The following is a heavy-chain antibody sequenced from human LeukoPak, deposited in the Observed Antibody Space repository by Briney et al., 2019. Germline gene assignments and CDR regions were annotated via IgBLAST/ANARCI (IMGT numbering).Heavy chain of an antibody. Sequence: ASVKVSCKASGYTFTGHYMHWVRQAPGQGLEWMGIINPSGGSTSYAQKFQGRVTMTRDTSTSTVYMELSSLRSEDTAVYYCAREQGSSSSGRYGLDVWGQGTTVTVSS. CDR2: INPSGGST. D-gene: IGHD6-6*01. CDR1: GYTFTGHY. J-gene: IGHJ6*02. CDR3: AREQGSSSSGRYGLDV. V-gene: IGHV1-46*01.